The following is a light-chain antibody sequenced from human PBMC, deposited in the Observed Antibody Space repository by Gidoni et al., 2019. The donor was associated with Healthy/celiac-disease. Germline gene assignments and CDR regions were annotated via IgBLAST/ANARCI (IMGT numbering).Light chain of an antibody. CDR3: QQYGRPPGYT. Sequence: EIVLTQSPGTLSLSPGERATLSCRASQSGSSSYLAWYQQKPGQAPRLLIYGASSRATGIPDRFSGSGSGTDFTLTISRLEPEDFAVYYCQQYGRPPGYTFGQGTKLEIK. CDR1: QSGSSSY. CDR2: GAS. V-gene: IGKV3-20*01. J-gene: IGKJ2*01.